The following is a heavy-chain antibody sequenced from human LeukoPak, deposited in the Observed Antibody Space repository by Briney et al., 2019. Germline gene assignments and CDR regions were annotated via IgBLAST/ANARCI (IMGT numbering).Heavy chain of an antibody. Sequence: PSETLSLTCTVPGGSISSYYGSWIRQPPGKGLEWIGYIYYSGSTNYNPSLKSRVTISVDTSKNQFSLKLSSVTAADTAVYYCARAAVAGVHFDYWGQGTLVTVSS. CDR3: ARAAVAGVHFDY. J-gene: IGHJ4*02. CDR2: IYYSGST. CDR1: GGSISSYY. D-gene: IGHD6-19*01. V-gene: IGHV4-59*01.